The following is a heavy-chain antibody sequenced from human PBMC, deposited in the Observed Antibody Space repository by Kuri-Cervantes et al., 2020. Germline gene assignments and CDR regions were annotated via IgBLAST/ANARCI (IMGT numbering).Heavy chain of an antibody. D-gene: IGHD3-22*01. CDR2: ISSSSSTI. V-gene: IGHV3-48*01. Sequence: GGSLRLSCAAPGFTFSSYSMNWVRQAPGKGLEWVSYISSSSSTIYYADSVKGRFTISRDNAKKSLYLGMHSLRAEDTAVYYCARDSGYDSFDIWGQGTLVTVSS. CDR3: ARDSGYDSFDI. J-gene: IGHJ4*02. CDR1: GFTFSSYS.